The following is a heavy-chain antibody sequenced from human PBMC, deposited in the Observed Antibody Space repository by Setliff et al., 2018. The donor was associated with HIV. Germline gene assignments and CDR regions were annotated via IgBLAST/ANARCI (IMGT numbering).Heavy chain of an antibody. J-gene: IGHJ4*02. V-gene: IGHV2-70*11. CDR1: GFSLSTNRMC. CDR2: IDWDDDK. D-gene: IGHD3-10*01. CDR3: ARIQSPTMVIDY. Sequence: SDPTLVNPTQTLTLTCTFSGFSLSTNRMCVGWIRQPPGKALEWLARIDWDDDKYYNTSLQTRLTISKDTSKNQVVLTMTNMDPADTATYYCARIQSPTMVIDYWGRGTLVTVSS.